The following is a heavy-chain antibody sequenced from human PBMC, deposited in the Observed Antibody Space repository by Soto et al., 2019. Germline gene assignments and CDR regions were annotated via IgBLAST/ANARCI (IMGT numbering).Heavy chain of an antibody. CDR2: ISGSGDYT. J-gene: IGHJ5*02. D-gene: IGHD2-15*01. Sequence: EVQLLESGGGLVQPGESLRLSCAASGFTFSSYAMTWVRQAPGKGLEWVSSISGSGDYTYFADSVKGRFTISRDNSKDTLYLQTSSLRVEDTAIYYWAKDSRSHPQGWFDPWGQGTLGTVS. CDR3: AKDSRSHPQGWFDP. CDR1: GFTFSSYA. V-gene: IGHV3-23*01.